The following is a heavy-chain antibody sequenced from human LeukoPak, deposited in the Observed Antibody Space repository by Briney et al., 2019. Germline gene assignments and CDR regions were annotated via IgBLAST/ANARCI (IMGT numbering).Heavy chain of an antibody. CDR2: MKADGSEK. CDR1: GFTFSSYW. D-gene: IGHD6-19*01. V-gene: IGHV3-7*02. CDR3: ARYSSGFDY. Sequence: PGGSLRLSCAASGFTFSSYWMSWVRQAPGKGLEWVANMKADGSEKYYVDSVKGRFTISRDNAKNTLYLQMISLRAEDTAVYYCARYSSGFDYWGQGTLVTVSS. J-gene: IGHJ4*02.